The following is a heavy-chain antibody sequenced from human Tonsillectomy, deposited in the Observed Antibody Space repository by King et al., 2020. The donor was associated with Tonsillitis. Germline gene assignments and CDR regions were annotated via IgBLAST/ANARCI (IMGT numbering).Heavy chain of an antibody. CDR2: ISGTSSNT. D-gene: IGHD3-10*01. J-gene: IGHJ3*01. Sequence: VQLVESGGGLVKPGGSLRLSCAASGFNFSDYYMTWIRQAPGKGLQWVSYISGTSSNTNYADFLKGRFTISRDNAKNSLYLQMNSLRVEDTALYYCATRAIFGEVPFVVWGQGIMAPVS. CDR1: GFNFSDYY. CDR3: ATRAIFGEVPFVV. V-gene: IGHV3-11*06.